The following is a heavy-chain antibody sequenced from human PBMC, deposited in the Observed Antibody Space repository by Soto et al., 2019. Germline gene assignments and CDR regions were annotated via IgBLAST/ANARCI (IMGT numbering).Heavy chain of an antibody. D-gene: IGHD7-27*01. CDR3: AKDPWGPPIAFDI. V-gene: IGHV3-23*04. CDR1: GFTFSSYS. J-gene: IGHJ3*02. CDR2: ISSSGGST. Sequence: EVQLVESGGGLVKPGGSLRLSCAASGFTFSSYSMNWVRQAPGKGLEWVSSISSSGGSTYYADSVKGRFTISRDNSKNTLYLQMNSLRAEDTAVYYCAKDPWGPPIAFDIWGQGRMVTVSS.